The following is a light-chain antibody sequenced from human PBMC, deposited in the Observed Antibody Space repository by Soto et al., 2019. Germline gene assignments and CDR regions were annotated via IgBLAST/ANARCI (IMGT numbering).Light chain of an antibody. J-gene: IGKJ1*01. V-gene: IGKV3-20*01. CDR3: QQYGSTSWT. CDR1: QSVSSY. Sequence: EIVLTQSPATLSLSPGERATLSCRASQSVSSYLAWYQQKPGQAPRLLIYGTSSRATAIPDRFSGSGSGTDFTLTISRLEPEDFAVYYCQQYGSTSWTFGQGTKVDIK. CDR2: GTS.